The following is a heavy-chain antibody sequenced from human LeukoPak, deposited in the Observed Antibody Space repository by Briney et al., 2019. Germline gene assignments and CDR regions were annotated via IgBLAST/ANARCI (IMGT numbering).Heavy chain of an antibody. D-gene: IGHD2-15*01. V-gene: IGHV3-7*01. J-gene: IGHJ4*02. CDR1: GFSFSSYW. CDR2: KNPAGRET. Sequence: GGSLRLSCAASGFSFSSYWITGVRQAPARGLEWVANKNPAGRETYYVDPVKGRFSISRDNAKNLVYLQMNSLRAEDTAVYHCARFGYVAAVDVWGQGTPVTVSS. CDR3: ARFGYVAAVDV.